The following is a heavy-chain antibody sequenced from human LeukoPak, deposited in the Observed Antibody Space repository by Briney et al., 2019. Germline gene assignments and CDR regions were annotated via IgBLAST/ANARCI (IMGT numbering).Heavy chain of an antibody. CDR1: GYSISSGYY. V-gene: IGHV4-38-2*02. J-gene: IGHJ4*02. CDR3: ARETVTDFGRYGY. Sequence: SETLSLTCAVSGYSISSGYYWGWIRQPPGKGLEWIGSIYHSGSTYYNPSLKSRVTISVDTSKNQFSLKLSSVTAADTAVYYCARETVTDFGRYGYWGQGTLVTVSS. CDR2: IYHSGST. D-gene: IGHD4-17*01.